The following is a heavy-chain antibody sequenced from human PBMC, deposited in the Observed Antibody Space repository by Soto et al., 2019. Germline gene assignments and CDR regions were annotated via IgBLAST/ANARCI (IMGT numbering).Heavy chain of an antibody. D-gene: IGHD4-4*01. CDR2: ISSSSSTI. J-gene: IGHJ5*02. CDR1: GFTFIDYC. V-gene: IGHV3-48*02. CDR3: ARDRNTVSAWYFDP. Sequence: GGSLRLSCAAAGFTFIDYCRNWVRKDTGKGLEWVSYISSSSSTIFYADSVKGRFTISRDNAKNSLYLQMNSLRDEDTAVYYCARDRNTVSAWYFDPWGQGTLVTVSS.